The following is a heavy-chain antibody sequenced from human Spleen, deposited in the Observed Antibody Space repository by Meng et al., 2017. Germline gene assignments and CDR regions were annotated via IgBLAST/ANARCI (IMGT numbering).Heavy chain of an antibody. CDR3: ARDGLADYYDSSGYYFDY. V-gene: IGHV3-33*08. J-gene: IGHJ4*02. CDR1: GFTFSGYS. Sequence: GESLKISCAASGFTFSGYSMNWVRQAPGKGLEWVAVIWYDGRNKYYADSVKGRFTISRDNSKNTVYLQMHSLRAEDTAVYYCARDGLADYYDSSGYYFDYWGQGTLVTVSS. D-gene: IGHD3-22*01. CDR2: IWYDGRNK.